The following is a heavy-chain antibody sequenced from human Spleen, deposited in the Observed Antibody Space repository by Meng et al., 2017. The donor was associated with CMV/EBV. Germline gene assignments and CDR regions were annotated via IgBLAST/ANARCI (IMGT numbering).Heavy chain of an antibody. CDR2: IYSGGST. CDR1: GFTVSSKS. V-gene: IGHV3-66*02. J-gene: IGHJ4*02. CDR3: ARGTDFRSGYYEIYFDY. D-gene: IGHD3-3*01. Sequence: GESLKISCAASGFTVSSKSMSWVRQAPGKGLERVSVIYSGGSTYYADSVKGRFTISRDNSKNTLYLQMNSLRPEDTAVYYCARGTDFRSGYYEIYFDYWGQGTLVTVSS.